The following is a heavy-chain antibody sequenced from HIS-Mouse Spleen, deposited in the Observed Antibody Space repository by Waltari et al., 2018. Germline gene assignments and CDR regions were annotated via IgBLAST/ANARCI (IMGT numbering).Heavy chain of an antibody. Sequence: QLQLQESGPGLVKTSETLSLTCTVSGGSISSSSYYWGWNRQPLGKGREWIGSIYYSGSAYCDPSLKRRVTISVDTSKNQFSLKLSSVAAEETAVYYCARESPYSGSWYDWDFDLWGRGTLVTVSS. CDR1: GGSISSSSYY. CDR2: IYYSGSA. V-gene: IGHV4-39*07. D-gene: IGHD6-13*01. J-gene: IGHJ2*01. CDR3: ARESPYSGSWYDWDFDL.